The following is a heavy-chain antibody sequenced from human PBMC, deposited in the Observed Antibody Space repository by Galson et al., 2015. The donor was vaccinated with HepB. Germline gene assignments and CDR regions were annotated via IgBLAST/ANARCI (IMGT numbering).Heavy chain of an antibody. V-gene: IGHV1-46*01. CDR1: GYIFTAYY. D-gene: IGHD3-22*01. J-gene: IGHJ4*02. CDR3: ARDLEIDYFDSGGYMGGPDY. Sequence: SVKVSCKASGYIFTAYYIHWVRQAPGQGLEWVGIINPGDGSTVSSQKFQDRVNVTTDTSTSTVYIELSGLRSDDTAVYYCARDLEIDYFDSGGYMGGPDYWGLGTLVTVSS. CDR2: INPGDGST.